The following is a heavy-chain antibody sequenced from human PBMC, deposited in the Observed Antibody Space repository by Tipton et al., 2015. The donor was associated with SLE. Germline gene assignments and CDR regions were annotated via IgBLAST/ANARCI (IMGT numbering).Heavy chain of an antibody. V-gene: IGHV4-39*01. J-gene: IGHJ6*03. Sequence: LSLTCTVSGGSISSSCYYWAWIRQPPGKGLEWIGSIYYSGSTNYSPSLNSRVTMSVDTSANRFSPKLTSVTAADTAIYYCARVGYSGTSPYYYYYMDVWGKGTTVTVSS. CDR1: GGSISSSCYY. D-gene: IGHD1-26*01. CDR3: ARVGYSGTSPYYYYYMDV. CDR2: IYYSGST.